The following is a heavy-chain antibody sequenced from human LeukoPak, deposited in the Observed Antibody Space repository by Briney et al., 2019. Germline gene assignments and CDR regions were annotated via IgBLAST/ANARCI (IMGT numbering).Heavy chain of an antibody. CDR2: IRQDGSEK. D-gene: IGHD6-13*01. J-gene: IGHJ4*02. V-gene: IGHV3-7*01. Sequence: VANIRQDGSEKYCVDSVKGRFTISRDNAKNSLYLQMNSLRSDDTAVYYCARDGSSSWYSEYGGQGTLVSASS. CDR3: ARDGSSSWYSEY.